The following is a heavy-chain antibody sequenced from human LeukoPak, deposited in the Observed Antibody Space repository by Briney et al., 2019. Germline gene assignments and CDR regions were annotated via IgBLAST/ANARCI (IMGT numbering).Heavy chain of an antibody. CDR2: INPNSGGT. D-gene: IGHD6-13*01. J-gene: IGHJ4*02. Sequence: ASVKVPCKASGYTFTGYYMHWARQAPGQGLEWMGWINPNSGGTNYAQKFQGRVTMTRDTSISTAYMELSRLRSDDTAVYYCARARSSWAKVLDYWGQGTLVTVSS. V-gene: IGHV1-2*02. CDR3: ARARSSWAKVLDY. CDR1: GYTFTGYY.